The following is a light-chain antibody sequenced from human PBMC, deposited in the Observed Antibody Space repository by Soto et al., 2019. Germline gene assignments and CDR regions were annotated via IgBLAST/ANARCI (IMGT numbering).Light chain of an antibody. CDR1: QSVSSGF. V-gene: IGKV3-20*01. CDR3: QQYGVSPRT. J-gene: IGKJ1*01. CDR2: GAS. Sequence: EIVLTQSPGTLSLSPGERATLSCRASQSVSSGFLAWYQQKPGQAPRLLMYGASSRATGIPDRFSGSGSGTDFTLTISRLEPEDFVVYYCQQYGVSPRTFGQGTKVEIK.